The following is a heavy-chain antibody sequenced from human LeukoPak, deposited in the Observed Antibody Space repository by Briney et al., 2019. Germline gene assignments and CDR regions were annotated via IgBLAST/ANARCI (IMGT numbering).Heavy chain of an antibody. CDR1: GFTFSSYS. D-gene: IGHD6-19*01. V-gene: IGHV3-48*01. CDR3: AKGLGKSSGWATLDY. J-gene: IGHJ4*02. Sequence: QSGGSLRLSCAASGFTFSSYSMNWVRQAPGKGLEWVSYISSSSSTIYYADSVKGRFTISRDNAKNSLYLQMNSLRAEDTAFYYCAKGLGKSSGWATLDYWGQGTLVTVSS. CDR2: ISSSSSTI.